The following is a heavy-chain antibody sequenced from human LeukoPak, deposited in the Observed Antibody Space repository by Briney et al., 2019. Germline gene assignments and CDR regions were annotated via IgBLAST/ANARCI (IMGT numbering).Heavy chain of an antibody. J-gene: IGHJ6*03. D-gene: IGHD3-22*01. CDR2: IRSTANGYAT. V-gene: IGHV3-73*01. CDR3: TTDLRGYYYDSSGYYYYMDV. Sequence: GGSLRLSCAASGFTFSGSALHWVRQASGKGLEWVGRIRSTANGYATAYAASVKGRFTISRDDSKNTAYLQMDSLKTEDTAVYYCTTDLRGYYYDSSGYYYYMDVWGKGTTVTISS. CDR1: GFTFSGSA.